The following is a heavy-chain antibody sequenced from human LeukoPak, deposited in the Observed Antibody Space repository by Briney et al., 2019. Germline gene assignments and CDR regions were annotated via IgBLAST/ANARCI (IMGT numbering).Heavy chain of an antibody. D-gene: IGHD6-19*01. J-gene: IGHJ4*02. CDR1: GYTFTSYA. V-gene: IGHV1-3*01. CDR3: ARVYSSGWYYFDY. CDR2: INAGNGNT. Sequence: ASVKVSCKASGYTFTSYAMHWVRQAPGQRLEWMGWINAGNGNTKYSQKIQGRVTITRDTSASTAYMELSSLRSEDTAVYYCARVYSSGWYYFDYWGQGTLVTVSS.